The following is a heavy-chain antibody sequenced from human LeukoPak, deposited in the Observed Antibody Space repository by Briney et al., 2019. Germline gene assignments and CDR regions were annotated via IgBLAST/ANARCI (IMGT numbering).Heavy chain of an antibody. CDR3: ARGLWYY. J-gene: IGHJ4*02. V-gene: IGHV4-61*02. CDR1: GGSISSGSYY. CDR2: IYTSGST. D-gene: IGHD5-18*01. Sequence: PSETLSLTCTVSGGSISSGSYYWSWIRQPAGKGLEWIGRIYTSGSTNYNPSLKSRVTISVDTSKNQFSLKLSSVTAADTAVYYCARGLWYYRGQGTLVTVSS.